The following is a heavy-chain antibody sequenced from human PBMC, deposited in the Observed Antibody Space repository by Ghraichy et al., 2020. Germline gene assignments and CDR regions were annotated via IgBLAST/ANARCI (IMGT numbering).Heavy chain of an antibody. J-gene: IGHJ4*02. CDR1: GFSLSTNAMR. CDR2: IDWDDDK. CDR3: ARMGTDSGTVLFDY. Sequence: SGPTLVKPTQTLTLTCTFSGFSLSTNAMRVSWVRQPPGKALEWLARIDWDDDKFYSTSLKTRLTISKDTSRNQVVLTMTDMDPVDTATYYCARMGTDSGTVLFDYWGQGTLVTVSS. D-gene: IGHD1-26*01. V-gene: IGHV2-70D*14.